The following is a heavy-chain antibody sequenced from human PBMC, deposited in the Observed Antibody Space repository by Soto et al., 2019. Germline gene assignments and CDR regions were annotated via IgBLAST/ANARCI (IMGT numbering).Heavy chain of an antibody. V-gene: IGHV4-30-2*01. CDR3: ARGQVVAAQH. Sequence: SETLFLTCDVSGGSISSGGYSWSWIRQPPGKGLEWIGYIYHSGSTYYNPSLKSRVTISVDRSKNQFSLKLSSVTAADTAVYYCARGQVVAAQHWGQGTLVTVSS. J-gene: IGHJ4*02. CDR1: GGSISSGGYS. D-gene: IGHD2-15*01. CDR2: IYHSGST.